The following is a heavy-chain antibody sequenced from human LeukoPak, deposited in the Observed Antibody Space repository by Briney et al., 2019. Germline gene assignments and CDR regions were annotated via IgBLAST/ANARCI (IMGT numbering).Heavy chain of an antibody. CDR3: VRGGRYSYDY. CDR1: GFTFSAYW. V-gene: IGHV3-7*03. CDR2: IRLDGSEK. J-gene: IGHJ4*02. D-gene: IGHD2-15*01. Sequence: GGSLRLSCAASGFTFSAYWMSWVRQAPGKGLEWVANIRLDGSEKYYVDSVKGRFTISRDNAKNSFSLQMNSLRADDTAVYYCVRGGRYSYDYWGRRTLVTVSS.